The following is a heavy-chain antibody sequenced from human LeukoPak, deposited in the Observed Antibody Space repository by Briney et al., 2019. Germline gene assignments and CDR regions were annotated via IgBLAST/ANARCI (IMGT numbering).Heavy chain of an antibody. CDR3: ARALAIFGLDTTDVYMDV. CDR2: TSGSI. J-gene: IGHJ6*03. CDR1: GASISSHY. D-gene: IGHD3/OR15-3a*01. V-gene: IGHV4-59*11. Sequence: SGTLSLTCAVSGASISSHYWSGLRQPPGRGLEGIGFTSGSIRDNPSPESRVAVSVDPSQNQVSLSLTSETAADTAVYYCARALAIFGLDTTDVYMDVWGKGTTVTVSS.